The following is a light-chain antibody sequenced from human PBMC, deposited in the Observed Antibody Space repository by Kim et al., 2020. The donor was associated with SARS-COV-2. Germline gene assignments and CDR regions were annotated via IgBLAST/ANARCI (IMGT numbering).Light chain of an antibody. CDR1: VNNVGNQG. CDR3: SAWDYNLRVWL. Sequence: RTPTVACTGDVNNVGNQGATWLRKRQGHAPKLLSHRTNIRPSGISERFTASRSGNTASLIITGLQPEDEADYYCSAWDYNLRVWLFGGGTQLTVL. CDR2: RTN. J-gene: IGLJ3*02. V-gene: IGLV10-54*01.